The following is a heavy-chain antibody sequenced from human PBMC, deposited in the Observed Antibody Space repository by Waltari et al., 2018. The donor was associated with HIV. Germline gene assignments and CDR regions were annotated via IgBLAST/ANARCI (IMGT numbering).Heavy chain of an antibody. J-gene: IGHJ5*02. CDR2: VNPTSGTT. V-gene: IGHV1-46*01. CDR1: GYAFTTFY. CDR3: ARGGPLSGPATPFDR. Sequence: QVQLVQSGAEVKKPRASVRLSCKASGYAFTTFYIHWLRQAPGQSPEWMGIVNPTSGTTSYTQRFQGRVTMARDTSTSTAYMELTGLKSEDTAFYYCARGGPLSGPATPFDRWGQGTLITVSS.